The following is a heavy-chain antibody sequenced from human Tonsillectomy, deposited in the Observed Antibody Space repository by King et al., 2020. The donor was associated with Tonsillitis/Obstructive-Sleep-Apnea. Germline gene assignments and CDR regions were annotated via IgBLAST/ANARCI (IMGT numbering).Heavy chain of an antibody. J-gene: IGHJ2*01. V-gene: IGHV4-39*01. D-gene: IGHD5-24*01. Sequence: QLQESGPGLVKPSETLSLTRTVSGGAISSSSYYWGWIRPTPGKGLEWIGCIYYSGSTYNKPSLKRRVTISVDTSKNQFSLKLSSVTAADTAVYYCAGGRDTAAYPFTNWYFDLWGRGTLVTVSS. CDR2: IYYSGST. CDR3: AGGRDTAAYPFTNWYFDL. CDR1: GGAISSSSYY.